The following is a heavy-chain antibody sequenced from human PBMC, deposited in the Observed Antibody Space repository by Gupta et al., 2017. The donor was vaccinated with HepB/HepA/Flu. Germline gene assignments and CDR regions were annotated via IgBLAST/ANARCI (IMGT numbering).Heavy chain of an antibody. CDR1: GGSMRSYY. CDR2: IYYSGTP. Sequence: QVQLQESGPGLVKPSETLSLTCTVSGGSMRSYYWSWIRQSPGKGLEWIGYIYYSGTPNYNPSLKSRVTISVDSSKNQFSLKLSSVTAADTAVYYCARYGSGTYDYWGQGTLVTVSS. J-gene: IGHJ4*02. D-gene: IGHD3-10*01. CDR3: ARYGSGTYDY. V-gene: IGHV4-59*01.